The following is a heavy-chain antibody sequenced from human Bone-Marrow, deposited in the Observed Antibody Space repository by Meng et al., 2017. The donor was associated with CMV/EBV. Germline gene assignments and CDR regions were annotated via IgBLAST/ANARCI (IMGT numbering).Heavy chain of an antibody. CDR3: AKDRDSGRAFDY. Sequence: SCAASGFTFSSYAMNWVRQTPGKGLEWVSTISGSADSTYYADSVKGRFTTSRDNSKNTLYLQMNSLRAEDTAVYYCAKDRDSGRAFDYWGQGTLVTVSS. CDR2: ISGSADST. J-gene: IGHJ4*02. CDR1: GFTFSSYA. V-gene: IGHV3-23*01. D-gene: IGHD6-19*01.